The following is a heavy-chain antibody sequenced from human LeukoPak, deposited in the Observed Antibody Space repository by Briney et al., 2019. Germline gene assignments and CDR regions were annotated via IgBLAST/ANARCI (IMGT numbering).Heavy chain of an antibody. J-gene: IGHJ6*03. CDR2: ISSSGSTI. CDR1: GFTFSDYY. V-gene: IGHV3-11*04. Sequence: GGSLRLSCAASGFTFSDYYMSWIRQAPGKGLEWVSYISSSGSTIYYADSVKGRFAISRDNAKNSLYLQMNSLRAEDTAVYYCARESSSEYYYYYYMDVWGKGTTVTVSS. CDR3: ARESSSEYYYYYYMDV. D-gene: IGHD6-13*01.